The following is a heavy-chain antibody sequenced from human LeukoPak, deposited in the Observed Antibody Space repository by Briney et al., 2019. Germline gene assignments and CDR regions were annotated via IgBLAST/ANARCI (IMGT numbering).Heavy chain of an antibody. Sequence: ASVKVSCKASGYSFTSYYMHWVRQAPGQGLEWMGFINPGGSSAACAQKFQGRLTMTRDMFTSTDYMELTSLTSDDTAVYYCARDNSVGETAWWFDPWGQGTLVTVSS. CDR2: INPGGSSA. CDR3: ARDNSVGETAWWFDP. V-gene: IGHV1-46*01. CDR1: GYSFTSYY. J-gene: IGHJ5*02. D-gene: IGHD1-26*01.